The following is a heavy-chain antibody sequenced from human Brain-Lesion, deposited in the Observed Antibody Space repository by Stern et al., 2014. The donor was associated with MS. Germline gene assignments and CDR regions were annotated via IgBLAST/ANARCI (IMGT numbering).Heavy chain of an antibody. D-gene: IGHD3-16*01. Sequence: VQLVESGPGLVKPSETLSLTCTVSGGSISRSTYYWGWLRLSPGKGLEWIGSVYSSGSTFYNPSLKRRVTILVHISTKQVSLQLASVTAADTGLYYCARVSGLFEYWGQGVLVTVSS. V-gene: IGHV4-39*01. J-gene: IGHJ4*02. CDR1: GGSISRSTYY. CDR3: ARVSGLFEY. CDR2: VYSSGST.